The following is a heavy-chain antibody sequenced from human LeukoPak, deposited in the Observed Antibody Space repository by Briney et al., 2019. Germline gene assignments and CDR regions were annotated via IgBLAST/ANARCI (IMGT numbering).Heavy chain of an antibody. V-gene: IGHV4-34*01. CDR3: ARGRGRGFTYFDY. Sequence: PSGTLSLTCAVYGGSFSGYYWSWIRQPPGKGLEWIGEINHSGSTNYNPSLKSRVTISVDTSKNQFSLKLSSATAADTAVYYCARGRGRGFTYFDYWGQGTLVTVSS. D-gene: IGHD1-26*01. CDR1: GGSFSGYY. CDR2: INHSGST. J-gene: IGHJ4*02.